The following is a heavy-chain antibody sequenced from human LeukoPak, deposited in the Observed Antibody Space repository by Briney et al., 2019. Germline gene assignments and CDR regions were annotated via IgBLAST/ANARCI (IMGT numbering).Heavy chain of an antibody. V-gene: IGHV5-51*01. CDR3: ARATISGSYYNVYFDY. CDR1: GYSFTSYW. Sequence: GESLKISCKASGYSFTSYWIGWVRQMPGKGLEWMGIIYPGDSDTRYSPSFQGQVTISADKSISTAYLQWSSLKASDTAMYYCARATISGSYYNVYFDYWGQGTLVTVSS. J-gene: IGHJ4*02. D-gene: IGHD3-10*01. CDR2: IYPGDSDT.